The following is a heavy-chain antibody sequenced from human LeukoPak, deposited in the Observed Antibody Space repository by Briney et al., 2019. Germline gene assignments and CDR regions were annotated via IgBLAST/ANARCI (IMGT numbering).Heavy chain of an antibody. CDR2: IYYSGST. J-gene: IGHJ4*02. D-gene: IGHD2-2*01. V-gene: IGHV4-39*01. CDR3: ARHDCSSTSCYADY. CDR1: GGSISSRSYY. Sequence: AETLSLTCTVSGGSISSRSYYWGWIRQPPGKGLEWIGTIYYSGSTYYNPSLKSRVTISVDTSKNQFSLKLSSVTAADTAVYYCARHDCSSTSCYADYWGQGTLLTVSS.